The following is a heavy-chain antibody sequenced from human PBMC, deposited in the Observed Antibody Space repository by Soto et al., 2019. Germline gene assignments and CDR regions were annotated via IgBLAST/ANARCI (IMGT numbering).Heavy chain of an antibody. CDR1: GLSLSTSGEA. J-gene: IGHJ5*02. V-gene: IGHV2-5*02. CDR2: IYWDDDK. CDR3: AHYVSTSPAGWLAP. Sequence: QITLKESGPTLVKPTQTLTLTCTFSGLSLSTSGEAVGWIRQPPGKALDWLALIYWDDDKRYNPTLKTRLTITNDTSKNAVVLTLTNMDPVDTATYYCAHYVSTSPAGWLAPWGQGILVPVSS. D-gene: IGHD3-10*02.